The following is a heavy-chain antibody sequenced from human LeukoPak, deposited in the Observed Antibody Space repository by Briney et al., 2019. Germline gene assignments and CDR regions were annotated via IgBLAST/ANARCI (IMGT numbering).Heavy chain of an antibody. V-gene: IGHV3-23*01. J-gene: IGHJ4*02. CDR2: ISTSGGST. CDR1: GFTFDDYA. D-gene: IGHD3-10*01. Sequence: PGGSLRLSCAASGFTFDDYAMHWVRQAPGKGLEWVSGISTSGGSTYYADSVKGRFTISRDNSKNTLYLQMNSLRAEDTAVYYCAKVRFGVTARYYFDYWGQGTLVTVSS. CDR3: AKVRFGVTARYYFDY.